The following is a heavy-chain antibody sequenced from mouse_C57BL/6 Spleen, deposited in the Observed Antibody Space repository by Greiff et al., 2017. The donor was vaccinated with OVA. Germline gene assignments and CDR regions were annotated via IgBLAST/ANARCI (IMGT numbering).Heavy chain of an antibody. V-gene: IGHV1-53*01. D-gene: IGHD2-1*01. CDR2: INPSNGGT. CDR3: ARDMGNSDYAMDY. Sequence: QVQLQQSGTDLVKPGASVKLSCKASGYTFTSYWMHWVKQRPGQGLEWIGNINPSNGGTNYNEKFKSKATLTVDKSSSTAYMQLSSLTSEDSAVYYCARDMGNSDYAMDYWGQGTSVTVSS. CDR1: GYTFTSYW. J-gene: IGHJ4*01.